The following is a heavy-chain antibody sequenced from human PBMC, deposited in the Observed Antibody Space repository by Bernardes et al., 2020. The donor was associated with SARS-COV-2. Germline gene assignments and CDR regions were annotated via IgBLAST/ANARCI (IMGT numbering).Heavy chain of an antibody. CDR2: INPSGGST. Sequence: ASVKVSCRASGYIFMSYYIHWVRQAPGQGLEWMGFINPSGGSTSYAQKFQGRVTMTRDTSTSTVYMELSSLRSEDTAVYYCVRNAASGFDYWGQGTLVTVSS. CDR1: GYIFMSYY. V-gene: IGHV1-46*01. D-gene: IGHD2-2*01. CDR3: VRNAASGFDY. J-gene: IGHJ4*02.